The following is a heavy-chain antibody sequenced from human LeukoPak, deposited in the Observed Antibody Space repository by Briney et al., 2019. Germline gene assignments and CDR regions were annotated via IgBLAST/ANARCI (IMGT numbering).Heavy chain of an antibody. J-gene: IGHJ6*02. CDR3: ARDTMVRGVIMNYYYGMDV. CDR2: INHSGST. CDR1: GGSYSGYY. D-gene: IGHD3-10*01. V-gene: IGHV4-34*01. Sequence: SETLSLTCAVYGGSYSGYYWSWIRQPPGKGLEWIGEINHSGSTNYNPSLKSRVTISVDTSKNQFSLKLSSVTAADTAVYYCARDTMVRGVIMNYYYGMDVWGQGTTVTVSS.